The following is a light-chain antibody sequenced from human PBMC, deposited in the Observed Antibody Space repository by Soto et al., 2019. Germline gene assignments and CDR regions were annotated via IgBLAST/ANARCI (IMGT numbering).Light chain of an antibody. CDR1: TSDVGSHNF. Sequence: QSALTQPASVSGSPGQSITISCTGTTSDVGSHNFVSWYQQLPGKAPKLLIYEVTNRPSGTSNRFSGSKSGNTASLTISGRQADDEADYYCSSFTNSILVFGGGTKLTVL. V-gene: IGLV2-14*01. J-gene: IGLJ3*02. CDR3: SSFTNSILV. CDR2: EVT.